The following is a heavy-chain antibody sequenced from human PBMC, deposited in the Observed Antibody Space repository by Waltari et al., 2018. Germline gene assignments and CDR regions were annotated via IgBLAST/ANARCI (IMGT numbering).Heavy chain of an antibody. CDR3: ARSGIGAAGTIGWFDP. CDR2: IIPIFGTA. V-gene: IGHV1-69*08. D-gene: IGHD6-13*01. Sequence: QVPLVQSGAEVKKPGSSVKVSCTASGCTFSSYAITWLPQAPRQTLEWMGRIIPIFGTANYAQKFQGRVTITADKSTSTAYMELSSLRSEDTAVYYCARSGIGAAGTIGWFDPWGQGTLVTVSS. J-gene: IGHJ5*02. CDR1: GCTFSSYA.